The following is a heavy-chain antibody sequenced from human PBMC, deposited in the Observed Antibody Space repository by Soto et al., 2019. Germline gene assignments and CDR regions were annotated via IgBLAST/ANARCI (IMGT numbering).Heavy chain of an antibody. CDR3: ARGGKQVDTAMVWYYGMDV. Sequence: WASVKVSCKASGYTFTSYAMHWVRQAPGQRLEWMGWINAGNGNTKYSQKFQGRVTITRDTSASTAYMELSSLRSEDTAVYYCARGGKQVDTAMVWYYGMDVWGQGTTVTVSS. CDR1: GYTFTSYA. D-gene: IGHD5-18*01. V-gene: IGHV1-3*01. J-gene: IGHJ6*02. CDR2: INAGNGNT.